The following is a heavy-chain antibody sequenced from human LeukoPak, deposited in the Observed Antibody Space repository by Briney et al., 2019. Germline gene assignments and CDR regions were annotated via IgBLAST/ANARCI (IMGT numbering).Heavy chain of an antibody. CDR2: IYHSGST. Sequence: SETLSLTCTVSGYSISSGYYWAWIRQPPGKGLEWIGSIYHSGSTYYNPSLKSRVTISVDTSKNQFSLKLSSVTAADTAVYYCARRRPGGSWRDAFDIWGQGTMVTVSS. CDR1: GYSISSGYY. D-gene: IGHD2-8*02. V-gene: IGHV4-38-2*02. J-gene: IGHJ3*02. CDR3: ARRRPGGSWRDAFDI.